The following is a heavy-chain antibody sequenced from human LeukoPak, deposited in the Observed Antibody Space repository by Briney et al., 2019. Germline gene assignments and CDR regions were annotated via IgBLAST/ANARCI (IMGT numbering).Heavy chain of an antibody. Sequence: ASVKVSCKACGYTFTSYAMHWVRQAPGQRLEGVGWINAGNGNTKYSQKFQGSVPITRDTSASTAYMELSSLRSEDTAVYYCAREGYCSSTSCYYFDYWGQGTLVTVSS. D-gene: IGHD2-2*01. V-gene: IGHV1-3*01. CDR1: GYTFTSYA. CDR2: INAGNGNT. J-gene: IGHJ4*02. CDR3: AREGYCSSTSCYYFDY.